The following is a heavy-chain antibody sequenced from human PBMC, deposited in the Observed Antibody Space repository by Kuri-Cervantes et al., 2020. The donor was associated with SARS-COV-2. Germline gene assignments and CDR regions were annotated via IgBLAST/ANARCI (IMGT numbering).Heavy chain of an antibody. Sequence: GGSLRLSCAASGFTFSSYGMHWVRQAPGKGLEWVAVIWYDGSNKYYADSVKGRFTISRDNSKNTLYLQMNSLRAEDTAVYYCARDGTVYDILTAYYYGMDVWGQGTTVAVSS. CDR3: ARDGTVYDILTAYYYGMDV. D-gene: IGHD3-9*01. V-gene: IGHV3-33*01. CDR2: IWYDGSNK. J-gene: IGHJ6*02. CDR1: GFTFSSYG.